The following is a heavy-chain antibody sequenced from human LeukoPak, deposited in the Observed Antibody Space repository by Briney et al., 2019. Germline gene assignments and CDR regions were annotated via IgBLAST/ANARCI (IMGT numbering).Heavy chain of an antibody. J-gene: IGHJ6*03. CDR3: ARDQYYYYYYYMDV. V-gene: IGHV3-48*01. CDR2: ISSSSTI. Sequence: GGSLRLSSAASGFIFSSYSMKWVRQAPGKGLEWVSYISSSSTIYYADSVKGRFTISRDNAKNSLYLQMNSLRAEDTAVYYCARDQYYYYYYYMDVWGKGTTVTVSS. CDR1: GFIFSSYS.